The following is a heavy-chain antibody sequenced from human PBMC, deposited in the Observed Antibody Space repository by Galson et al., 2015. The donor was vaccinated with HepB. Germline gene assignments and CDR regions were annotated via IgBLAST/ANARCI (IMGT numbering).Heavy chain of an antibody. Sequence: QSGAEVKKPGESLKISCKGSGHSFTSCWIGWVRQMPGKGLEWMGIIYPGDSDTRYSPSFQGQVTISADKSISTAYLQWSSPKASDTAMYYCARRGGGLTASGPNKYCSGGSCPGWAFDIWGQGTMVTVSS. CDR2: IYPGDSDT. V-gene: IGHV5-51*01. CDR1: GHSFTSCW. D-gene: IGHD2-15*01. CDR3: ARRGGGLTASGPNKYCSGGSCPGWAFDI. J-gene: IGHJ3*02.